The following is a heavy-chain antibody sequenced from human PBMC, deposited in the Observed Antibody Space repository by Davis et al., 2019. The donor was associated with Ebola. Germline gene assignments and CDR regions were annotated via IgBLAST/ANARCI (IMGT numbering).Heavy chain of an antibody. CDR1: GFTFSSYG. Sequence: GGSLRLSCAASGFTFSSYGMHWVRQAPGKGLEWVAVISYDGSNKYYADSVKGRFTISRDNSKNTLYLQMNSLRDEDTAVYYCARDRRDGYNPLDYWGQGTLVTVSS. V-gene: IGHV3-30*03. D-gene: IGHD5-24*01. CDR2: ISYDGSNK. J-gene: IGHJ4*02. CDR3: ARDRRDGYNPLDY.